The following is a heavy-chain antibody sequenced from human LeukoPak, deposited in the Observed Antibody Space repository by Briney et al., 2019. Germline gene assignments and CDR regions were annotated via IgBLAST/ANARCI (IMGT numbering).Heavy chain of an antibody. CDR2: ISSSSSYI. Sequence: GGSLRLSCAASGFTFSSYSMNWVRQAPGKGLEWVSSISSSSSYIYYADSVKGRFTIPRDNAKNSLYLQMNSLRAEDTAVYYCARERADCSSTSCYGGGFDYWGQGTLVTVSS. J-gene: IGHJ4*02. D-gene: IGHD2-2*01. CDR3: ARERADCSSTSCYGGGFDY. V-gene: IGHV3-21*01. CDR1: GFTFSSYS.